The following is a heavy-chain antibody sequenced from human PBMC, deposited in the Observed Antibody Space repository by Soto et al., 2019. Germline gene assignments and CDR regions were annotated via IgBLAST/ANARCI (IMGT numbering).Heavy chain of an antibody. D-gene: IGHD3-10*01. CDR2: IIPIGATV. CDR1: GGTFSNYA. V-gene: IGHV1-69*12. J-gene: IGHJ6*02. CDR3: ARDLLGFGYTYADV. Sequence: QVQLVQSGAEVKKPGSSVKVSCKASGGTFSNYALISWVRRAPGQGLEWMGGIIPIGATVNYAQKFQGRVTITADESTSTVYMDLGSLRSEDTAVYYCARDLLGFGYTYADVWGQGTTVTVSS.